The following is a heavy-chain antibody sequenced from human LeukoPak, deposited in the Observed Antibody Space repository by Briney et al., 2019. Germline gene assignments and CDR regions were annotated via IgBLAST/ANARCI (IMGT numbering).Heavy chain of an antibody. J-gene: IGHJ6*02. CDR1: GFTFSSYG. V-gene: IGHV3-30*18. Sequence: GGSLRLSCAASGFTFSSYGMHWVRQAPGKGLEWVAVISYDGSNKYYVDSVKGRFTISRDNSKNTLYLQMNSLRAEDTAVYYCAKDPPYSGSWYGYYYYYGMDVWGQGTTVTVSS. CDR3: AKDPPYSGSWYGYYYYYGMDV. D-gene: IGHD6-13*01. CDR2: ISYDGSNK.